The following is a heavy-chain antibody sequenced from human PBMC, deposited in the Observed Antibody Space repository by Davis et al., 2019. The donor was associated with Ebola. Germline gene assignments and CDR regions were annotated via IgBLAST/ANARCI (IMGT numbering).Heavy chain of an antibody. D-gene: IGHD5-12*01. CDR2: ISSSSSYI. CDR1: GFTFSSYS. J-gene: IGHJ5*02. CDR3: ARVLIGYSGYDFKADWFDP. V-gene: IGHV3-21*01. Sequence: GESLKISCAASGFTFSSYSINWVRQAPGKGLEWVSSISSSSSYIYYADSVKGRFTISRDNAKNSLYLQMNSLRAEDTAVYYCARVLIGYSGYDFKADWFDPWGQGTLVTVSS.